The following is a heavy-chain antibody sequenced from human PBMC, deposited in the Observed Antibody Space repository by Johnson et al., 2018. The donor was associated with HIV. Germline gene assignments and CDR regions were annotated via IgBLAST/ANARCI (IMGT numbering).Heavy chain of an antibody. CDR2: ISYDGSNK. CDR3: AKGGSYSDEWAFDI. D-gene: IGHD1-26*01. Sequence: QVQLVESGGGVVQPGRSLRLSCAASGFTFSSYGMHWVRQAPGKGLEWVAVISYDGSNKYYADSVKGRFTISRDNSKNTLYLQMNSLRAEDTAVYYCAKGGSYSDEWAFDIWGQGTMVTISS. CDR1: GFTFSSYG. V-gene: IGHV3-30*18. J-gene: IGHJ3*02.